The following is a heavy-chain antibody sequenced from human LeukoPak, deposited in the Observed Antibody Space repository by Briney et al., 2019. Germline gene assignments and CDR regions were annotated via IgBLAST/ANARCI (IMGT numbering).Heavy chain of an antibody. J-gene: IGHJ3*02. CDR1: GGSISSYY. Sequence: SETLSLTCTVSGGSISSYYWSWIRQPPGKGLEWIGYIYYSGSTNYNPSLKSRVTISVDTSKNQFSLKLSSVTAADTAAYYCARSLGYCSGGSCYYDAFDIWGQGTMVTVSS. V-gene: IGHV4-59*01. CDR2: IYYSGST. D-gene: IGHD2-15*01. CDR3: ARSLGYCSGGSCYYDAFDI.